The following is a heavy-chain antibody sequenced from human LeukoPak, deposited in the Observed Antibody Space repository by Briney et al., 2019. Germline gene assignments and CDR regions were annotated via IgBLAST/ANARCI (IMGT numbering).Heavy chain of an antibody. D-gene: IGHD2-2*01. Sequence: PSETLSLTCTVSGGSISGYYWSWIRQPPGKGLEWIGYIYYSGCTNYNPSLKSRVTISLDTSKNQFSLKLNSVTAADTAVYYCARLSSSIVPAAYLDYWGQGTLVTVSS. CDR3: ARLSSSIVPAAYLDY. V-gene: IGHV4-59*08. CDR1: GGSISGYY. J-gene: IGHJ4*02. CDR2: IYYSGCT.